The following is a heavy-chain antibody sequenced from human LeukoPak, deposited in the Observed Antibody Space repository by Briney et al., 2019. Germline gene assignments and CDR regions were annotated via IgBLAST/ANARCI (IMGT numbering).Heavy chain of an antibody. CDR2: FDPEDGET. D-gene: IGHD3-10*01. J-gene: IGHJ4*02. CDR3: ATEFSLWFGSHY. Sequence: ASVKVSCKVSGYTLTELSMHWVRQAPGKGLEWMGGFDPEDGETIYAQKFQGRVTMTEDTSTDTAYMELSSLRSEDTAVYYCATEFSLWFGSHYWGQGTLVTVSS. V-gene: IGHV1-24*01. CDR1: GYTLTELS.